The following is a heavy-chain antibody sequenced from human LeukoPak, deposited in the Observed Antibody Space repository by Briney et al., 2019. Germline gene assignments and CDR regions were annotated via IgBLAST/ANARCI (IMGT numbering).Heavy chain of an antibody. D-gene: IGHD3-3*01. J-gene: IGHJ3*02. CDR2: MNPNSGNT. CDR3: ARADSRKGITIFGVDRRYAFDI. CDR1: GGTFSSYA. V-gene: IGHV1-8*03. Sequence: ASVKVSCKASGGTFSSYAISWVRQAPGQGLEWMGWMNPNSGNTGYAQKFQGRVTITRNTSISTAYMELSSLRSDDTAVYYCARADSRKGITIFGVDRRYAFDIWGQGTMVTVSS.